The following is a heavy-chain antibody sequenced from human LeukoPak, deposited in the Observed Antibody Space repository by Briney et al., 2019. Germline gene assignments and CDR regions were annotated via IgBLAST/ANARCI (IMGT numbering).Heavy chain of an antibody. J-gene: IGHJ4*02. V-gene: IGHV3-23*01. D-gene: IGHD4-17*01. CDR1: GFTFSSYA. Sequence: PGGSLRLSCAASGFTFSSYAMSWVRQAPGKGLEWVSGISGSGGSTYYADSVKGRFTISRDNSKNTLYLQMNSLRAEDTAVYYCARDVYGDGLYDYWGQGTLVTVSS. CDR3: ARDVYGDGLYDY. CDR2: ISGSGGST.